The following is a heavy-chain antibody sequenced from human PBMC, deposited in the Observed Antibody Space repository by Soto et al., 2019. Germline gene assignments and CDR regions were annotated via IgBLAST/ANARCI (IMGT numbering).Heavy chain of an antibody. J-gene: IGHJ4*02. Sequence: GASVKVSCKASGGTFSSYAISWVRQAPGQGLEWMGGIIPIFGTANYAQKFQGRVTITADESTSTAYMELSSLRSEDTAVYYCASSGYSYGQQHPEFDYWGQGTLVTVSS. CDR2: IIPIFGTA. CDR3: ASSGYSYGQQHPEFDY. CDR1: GGTFSSYA. D-gene: IGHD5-18*01. V-gene: IGHV1-69*13.